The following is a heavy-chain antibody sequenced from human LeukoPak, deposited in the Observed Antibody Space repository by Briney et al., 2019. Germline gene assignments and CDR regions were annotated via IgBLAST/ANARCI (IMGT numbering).Heavy chain of an antibody. J-gene: IGHJ5*02. D-gene: IGHD6-6*01. CDR3: ARDSLAYSSSGNWFDP. Sequence: KPSETLSLTCTVSGSSISSYYWSWIRQPAGKGLEWIGRIYTSGSTNYNPSLKSRVTMSVDTSKNQFSLKLSSVTAADTAVYYCARDSLAYSSSGNWFDPWGQGTLVTVSS. CDR1: GSSISSYY. CDR2: IYTSGST. V-gene: IGHV4-4*07.